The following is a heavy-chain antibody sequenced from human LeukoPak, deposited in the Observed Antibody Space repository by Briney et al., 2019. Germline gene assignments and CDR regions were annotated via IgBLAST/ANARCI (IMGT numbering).Heavy chain of an antibody. Sequence: ESGPTLVNPTQTLTLTCTFSGFSLSTSGMCVSWIRQPPGKALEWLARIDWDDDKYYSTSLKTRLTISKDTSKNQVVLTMTNMDPVDTATYYCARTPYVSQGGYYYYMDVWGKGTTVTISS. V-gene: IGHV2-70*11. CDR1: GFSLSTSGMC. J-gene: IGHJ6*03. CDR3: ARTPYVSQGGYYYYMDV. CDR2: IDWDDDK. D-gene: IGHD3-16*01.